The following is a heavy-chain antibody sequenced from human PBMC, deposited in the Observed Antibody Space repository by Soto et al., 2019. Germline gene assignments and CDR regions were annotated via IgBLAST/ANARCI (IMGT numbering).Heavy chain of an antibody. CDR2: IYYSGST. D-gene: IGHD6-13*01. Sequence: PSETLSLTCTVSGGSISGNYWTWIRQPPGKGLEWIGYIYYSGSTNYDPSLKSRVTISVDTSKNQFSLKLSSVTAADTAVYYCARHGPIAAAGTVFDYWGQGTLVTVSS. J-gene: IGHJ4*02. CDR3: ARHGPIAAAGTVFDY. V-gene: IGHV4-59*08. CDR1: GGSISGNY.